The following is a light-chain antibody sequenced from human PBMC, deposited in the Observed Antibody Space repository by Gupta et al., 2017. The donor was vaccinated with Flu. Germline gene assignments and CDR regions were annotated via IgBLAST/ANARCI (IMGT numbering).Light chain of an antibody. V-gene: IGKV1-39*01. CDR1: QSISSY. CDR2: AAS. CDR3: QQRDSTPRT. Sequence: DIQMTQSPSSLSASVGDRVTMTCRASQSISSYLNWYQQKPGKAPKLLIYAASRLQSGVPSRFSGSGSGTDFTLTISSLQPEDFATYYCQQRDSTPRTFGQGTLLDIK. J-gene: IGKJ5*01.